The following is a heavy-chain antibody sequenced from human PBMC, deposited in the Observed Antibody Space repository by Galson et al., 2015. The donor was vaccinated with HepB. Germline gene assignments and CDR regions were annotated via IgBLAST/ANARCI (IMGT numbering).Heavy chain of an antibody. V-gene: IGHV1-2*04. J-gene: IGHJ6*02. CDR1: GYTFTGYY. D-gene: IGHD3-16*01. CDR3: ARETPIWVAERGGDYYYGMDV. CDR2: INPNSGGT. Sequence: SVKVSCKASGYTFTGYYMHWVRQAPGQGLEWMGWINPNSGGTNYAQKFQGWVTMTRDTSISTAYMELSRLRSDDTAVYYCARETPIWVAERGGDYYYGMDVWGQGTTVTVSS.